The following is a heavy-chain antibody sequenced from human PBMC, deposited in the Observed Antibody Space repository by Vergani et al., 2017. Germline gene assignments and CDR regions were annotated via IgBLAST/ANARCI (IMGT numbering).Heavy chain of an antibody. J-gene: IGHJ3*02. Sequence: EVQLVESGGGLVQPGGSLRLSCAASGFTFSSYWMSWVRQAPGKGLEWVANIKQDGSEKYYVDSVKGRFTISRDNAKNSLYLQMISLRAEDTAVYYCARQYSGYDYELDSAFDIWGQGTMVTVSS. D-gene: IGHD5-12*01. CDR2: IKQDGSEK. V-gene: IGHV3-7*01. CDR3: ARQYSGYDYELDSAFDI. CDR1: GFTFSSYW.